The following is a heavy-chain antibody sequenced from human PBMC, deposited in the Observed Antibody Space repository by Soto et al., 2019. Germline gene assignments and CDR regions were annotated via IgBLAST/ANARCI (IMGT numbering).Heavy chain of an antibody. CDR1: GDTFSFYT. J-gene: IGHJ4*02. CDR3: AASYGSGYRAFDY. Sequence: GASVKVSCKASGDTFSFYTINWVLQAPGLGLEWMGRVNPIVSMSNYAQKFQGRVTITADKSTNTAYMQLSSLRSEDTAIYYCAASYGSGYRAFDYWGQGALVTVSS. D-gene: IGHD3-10*01. CDR2: VNPIVSMS. V-gene: IGHV1-69*02.